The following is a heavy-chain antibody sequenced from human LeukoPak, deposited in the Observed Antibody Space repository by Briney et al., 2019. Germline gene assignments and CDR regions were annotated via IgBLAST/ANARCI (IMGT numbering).Heavy chain of an antibody. Sequence: ASVKVSCKASGYTFTSYYMHWVRQAPGQGLEWMGIINPSGGSTSYAQKFQGRVTMTRDTSTSTVYMELSSLRSEDTAVYYCARVGGGPYCGGDCAYWYFDLWGRGTLVTVSS. D-gene: IGHD2-21*02. V-gene: IGHV1-46*01. J-gene: IGHJ2*01. CDR3: ARVGGGPYCGGDCAYWYFDL. CDR2: INPSGGST. CDR1: GYTFTSYY.